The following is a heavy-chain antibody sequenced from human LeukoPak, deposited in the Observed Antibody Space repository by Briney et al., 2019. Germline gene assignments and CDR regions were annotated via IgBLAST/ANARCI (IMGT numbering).Heavy chain of an antibody. V-gene: IGHV4-59*08. Sequence: SETLSLTCTVSGGSISSYYWSWIRQPPGKGLEWIGYIYYSGSTNYNPSLKSRVTISVDTSKNQFSLKLSSVTAADTAVYYCARSSPPNDPGGMDVWGKGTTVTVSS. CDR2: IYYSGST. CDR3: ARSSPPNDPGGMDV. J-gene: IGHJ6*04. CDR1: GGSISSYY.